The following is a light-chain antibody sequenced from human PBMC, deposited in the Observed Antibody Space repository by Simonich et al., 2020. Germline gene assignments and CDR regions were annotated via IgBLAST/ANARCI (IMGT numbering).Light chain of an antibody. CDR2: EGS. J-gene: IGLJ3*02. CDR1: SSDVGSYNR. V-gene: IGLV2-23*01. Sequence: QSALTQPASVSGSPGQSITISCTGTSSDVGSYNRCSWYQQPPGKAPKLMIYEGSKRPSGVSNRFSGSKSGNTASLTISGLQAEDEADYYCCSYAGSSTWVFGGGTKLTVL. CDR3: CSYAGSSTWV.